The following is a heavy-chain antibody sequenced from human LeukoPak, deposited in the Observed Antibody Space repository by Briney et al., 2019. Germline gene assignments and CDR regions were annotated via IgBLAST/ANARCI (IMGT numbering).Heavy chain of an antibody. CDR3: ARGYCSGGSCYSVENWFDP. V-gene: IGHV3-53*05. D-gene: IGHD2-15*01. CDR1: GFTVSSNY. J-gene: IGHJ5*02. Sequence: GGSLRLSCAASGFTVSSNYMTWVRQAPGKGLEWVSVIYSSGSTYYADSVKGRFTISRDNSKNTLYLQMNSLRADDTAVYYCARGYCSGGSCYSVENWFDPWGQGTLVTVSS. CDR2: IYSSGST.